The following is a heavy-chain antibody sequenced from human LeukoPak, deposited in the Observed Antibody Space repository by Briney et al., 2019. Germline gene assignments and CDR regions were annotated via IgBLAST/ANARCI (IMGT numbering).Heavy chain of an antibody. D-gene: IGHD2-15*01. Sequence: ASVKVSCKVSGYTLTELSMHWVRQAPGKGLEWMGGFDPEHGETVYAQKFQGRPTMTEDTSTHTAYMELSSLRSDDTAVYYCATDPVGYCNANGCYSVDYWGQGTLVTVSS. CDR3: ATDPVGYCNANGCYSVDY. J-gene: IGHJ4*02. V-gene: IGHV1-24*01. CDR1: GYTLTELS. CDR2: FDPEHGET.